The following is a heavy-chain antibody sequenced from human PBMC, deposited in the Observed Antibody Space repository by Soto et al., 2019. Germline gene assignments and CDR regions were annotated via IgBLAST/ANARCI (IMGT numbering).Heavy chain of an antibody. V-gene: IGHV3-30*03. CDR3: AIYSRPAGSIRPPDF. Sequence: GGSLRLSCAASGFTFTTYGMHWVRQAPGQGLEWVALISHDGSDKYYGDSVKGRFTISRDNSKDTLSLQMNSLSVEYTAVYVSAIYSRPAGSIRPPDFWGQGTLVTVSS. CDR2: ISHDGSDK. CDR1: GFTFTTYG. D-gene: IGHD6-6*01. J-gene: IGHJ4*01.